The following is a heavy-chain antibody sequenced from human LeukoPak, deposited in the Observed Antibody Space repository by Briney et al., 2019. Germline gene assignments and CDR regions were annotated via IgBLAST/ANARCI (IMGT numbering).Heavy chain of an antibody. D-gene: IGHD2-2*02. CDR1: GNTFTGYY. Sequence: ASVKVSCKASGNTFTGYYMHWVRQAPGQGLEWMGRINPNSGGTNYAQKFQGRVTMTRDTSISTAYMELSRLRSDDTAVYYCARVRTPNARNCSSTSCYRGNWFDPWGQGTLVTVSS. V-gene: IGHV1-2*06. CDR2: INPNSGGT. CDR3: ARVRTPNARNCSSTSCYRGNWFDP. J-gene: IGHJ5*02.